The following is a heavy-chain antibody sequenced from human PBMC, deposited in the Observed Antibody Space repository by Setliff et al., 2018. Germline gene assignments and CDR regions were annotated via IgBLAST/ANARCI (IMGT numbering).Heavy chain of an antibody. CDR3: VRAPPTVVIPPGRAFFDP. CDR1: AGTFNNYA. D-gene: IGHD2-2*01. Sequence: ASVKVSCKAYAGTFNNYAISWVRQAPGKGLEWMGWISAYNGNINYAQKFQGRVTMTTDTYTSTANMELRSLRSDDTAVYYCVRAPPTVVIPPGRAFFDPWGQGTLVTVSS. J-gene: IGHJ5*02. CDR2: ISAYNGNI. V-gene: IGHV1-18*01.